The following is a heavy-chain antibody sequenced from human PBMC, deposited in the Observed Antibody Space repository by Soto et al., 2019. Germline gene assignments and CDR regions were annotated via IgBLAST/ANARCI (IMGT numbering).Heavy chain of an antibody. CDR1: GYSFTSYW. CDR3: ARLTGTTGRYNWFDP. Sequence: GESLKISCKGSGYSFTSYWISWVRQMPGKGLEWMGRIDPSDSYTNYSPSCQGHVTISADKFISTAYLQWSSLKASDTAMYYCARLTGTTGRYNWFDPWGQGSLVTVSS. D-gene: IGHD1-7*01. CDR2: IDPSDSYT. J-gene: IGHJ5*02. V-gene: IGHV5-10-1*01.